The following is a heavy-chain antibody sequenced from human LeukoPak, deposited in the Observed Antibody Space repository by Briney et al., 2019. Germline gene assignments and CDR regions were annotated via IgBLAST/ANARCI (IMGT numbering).Heavy chain of an antibody. V-gene: IGHV1-18*01. D-gene: IGHD5-18*01. CDR3: ARAVDSYGYPTLFDY. CDR2: ISAYDGNT. J-gene: IGHJ4*02. CDR1: GYIFSTYG. Sequence: ASVKVSCKASGYIFSTYGINWVRQAPGQGLEWMGRISAYDGNTNYAQRLQGRVTMTTDTSTTTAYMELRSLKSDDTAVYYCARAVDSYGYPTLFDYWGQGTLVTVSS.